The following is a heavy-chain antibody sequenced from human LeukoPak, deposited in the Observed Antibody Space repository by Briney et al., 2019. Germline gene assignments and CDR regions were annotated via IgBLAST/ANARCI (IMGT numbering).Heavy chain of an antibody. CDR2: IKQDGGEK. J-gene: IGHJ5*02. Sequence: GGSLRLSCAASGFTFSSFWMSWVRQAPGKGLEWVAKIKQDGGEKYYVDSVKGRFTISRDNAKNSLYLQMNSLRAEDTAVYYCARRGVQLQRISWFDPWGQGTLVTVSS. CDR1: GFTFSSFW. V-gene: IGHV3-7*03. CDR3: ARRGVQLQRISWFDP. D-gene: IGHD1-1*01.